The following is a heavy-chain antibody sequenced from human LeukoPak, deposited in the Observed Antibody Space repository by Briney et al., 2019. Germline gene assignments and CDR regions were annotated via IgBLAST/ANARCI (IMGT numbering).Heavy chain of an antibody. CDR2: IYYSGST. V-gene: IGHV4-39*07. CDR3: VRGPYGSSISNWFDP. CDR1: DGSISTSDYY. Sequence: PSETLSLTCTVSDGSISTSDYYWGWIRQPPGKGLEWIGSIYYSGSTYHNPSLRGRVTIFVDSSKSQFSLKLSSVTAADTAVYYCVRGPYGSSISNWFDPWGQGLLVTVSS. J-gene: IGHJ5*02. D-gene: IGHD3-10*01.